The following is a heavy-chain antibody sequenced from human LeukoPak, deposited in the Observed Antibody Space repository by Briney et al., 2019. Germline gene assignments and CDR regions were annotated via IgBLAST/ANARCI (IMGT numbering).Heavy chain of an antibody. CDR3: AKATGYLL. D-gene: IGHD1-14*01. CDR2: ISSSSSYI. J-gene: IGHJ4*02. Sequence: GGSLRLSCAASGFTFSSYSMNWVRQAPGKGLEWVSSISSSSSYIYYADSVKGRFTISRDNSENTLFLRMNSLRAEDTAVYYCAKATGYLLWGQGTLVIVSS. CDR1: GFTFSSYS. V-gene: IGHV3-21*04.